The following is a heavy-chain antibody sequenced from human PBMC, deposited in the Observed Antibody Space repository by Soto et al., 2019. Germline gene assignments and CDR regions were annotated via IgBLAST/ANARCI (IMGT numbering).Heavy chain of an antibody. CDR3: AKRPLTWYLGLDY. D-gene: IGHD3-9*01. CDR2: INGDGGGNGGST. Sequence: EVQLLESGGGLVQPGGSLILSCAASGFTFSNYAMTWVRQAPGKGLEWVSAINGDGGGNGGSTYYADSVKGRFTISRDNSRNTLYLHMNNLRVEDTAVYYCAKRPLTWYLGLDYWGQGALVTVSS. J-gene: IGHJ4*02. CDR1: GFTFSNYA. V-gene: IGHV3-23*01.